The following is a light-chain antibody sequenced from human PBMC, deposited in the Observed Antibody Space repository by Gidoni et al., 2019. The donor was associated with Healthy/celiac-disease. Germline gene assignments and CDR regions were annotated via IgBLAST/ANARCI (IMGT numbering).Light chain of an antibody. J-gene: IGKJ1*01. CDR1: QSVSSY. CDR3: QQRSNWPPWT. Sequence: EIVFTQSPATLSLSPWERATLSCRASQSVSSYLVWYQQKPGQAPRLLIYDASNRATGIPARFSGSGSGTDFTLTISSLEPEDFAVYYCQQRSNWPPWTFGQGTKVEIK. V-gene: IGKV3-11*01. CDR2: DAS.